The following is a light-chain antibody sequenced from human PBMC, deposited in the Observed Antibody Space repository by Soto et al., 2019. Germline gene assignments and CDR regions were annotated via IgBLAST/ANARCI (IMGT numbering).Light chain of an antibody. CDR2: GNS. V-gene: IGLV1-40*01. Sequence: QSVLTQPPSVSGAPGQRVTISCTGSSSNIGAGYEAHWYQQLPGTAPKLLIYGNSNRPSGVPDRFSGSKSGTSASLAITGLQAEDEADYYCQSYDISLSGAKLGGGTKLTV. CDR3: QSYDISLSGAK. CDR1: SSNIGAGYE. J-gene: IGLJ2*01.